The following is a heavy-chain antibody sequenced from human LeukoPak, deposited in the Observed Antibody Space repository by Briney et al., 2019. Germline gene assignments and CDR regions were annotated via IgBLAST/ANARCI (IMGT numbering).Heavy chain of an antibody. Sequence: ASVKVSCKASGYTFTSYGISWVRQAPGQGLEWMGWISAYNGNTNYAQKLQGRVTMTTDTSTSTAYMELRSLRSDDTAVYYCARDLPYSSSWESIDYWGQGTLVTVSS. CDR2: ISAYNGNT. CDR1: GYTFTSYG. D-gene: IGHD6-13*01. J-gene: IGHJ4*02. V-gene: IGHV1-18*01. CDR3: ARDLPYSSSWESIDY.